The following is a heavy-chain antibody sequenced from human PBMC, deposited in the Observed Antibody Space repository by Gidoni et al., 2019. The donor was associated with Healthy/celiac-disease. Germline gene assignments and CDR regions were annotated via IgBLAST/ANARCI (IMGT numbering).Heavy chain of an antibody. CDR1: GYTFTSYA. J-gene: IGHJ4*02. Sequence: QVQLVQSGAEVKKPGTSVKVSCKASGYTFTSYAMHWVRQAPGQRIELMGWINAGNGNTNYSQKFQGRVTITSDTSASTAYMELSSLSSEDTAVYYCARYIAAAGLDYWGQGTLVTVSS. D-gene: IGHD6-13*01. CDR2: INAGNGNT. V-gene: IGHV1-3*01. CDR3: ARYIAAAGLDY.